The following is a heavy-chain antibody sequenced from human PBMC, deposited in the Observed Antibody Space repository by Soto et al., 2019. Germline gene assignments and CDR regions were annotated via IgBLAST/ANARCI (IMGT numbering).Heavy chain of an antibody. CDR1: KFTFSTYV. CDR3: AREMIPMIMGGMSAMDV. V-gene: IGHV3-30-3*01. D-gene: IGHD3-22*01. Sequence: VQLVESGGGVVQPERSLRLSCAASKFTFSTYVMHWVRQAPGKGLEWVALISFDGSNKYYADTVKGRFTISRDNSRNTLFLQMNSLRPEDTAVYYCAREMIPMIMGGMSAMDVWGRGTTVTVSS. CDR2: ISFDGSNK. J-gene: IGHJ6*02.